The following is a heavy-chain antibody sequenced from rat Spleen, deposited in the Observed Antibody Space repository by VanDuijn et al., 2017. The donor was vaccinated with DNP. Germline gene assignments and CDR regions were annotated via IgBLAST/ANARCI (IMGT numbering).Heavy chain of an antibody. D-gene: IGHD1-12*03. CDR1: GFTFSNYD. CDR3: ATPWYYDGYPRDY. CDR2: ISPSGGST. Sequence: EVQLVESGGGLVQPGRSLKLSCAASGFTFSNYDMAWVRQAPTKGLEWVASISPSGGSTYYRDSVKGRFTISRDNAKSTLYLQMDSLRSEDTATYYCATPWYYDGYPRDYWGQGVMVTVSS. V-gene: IGHV5-19*01. J-gene: IGHJ2*01.